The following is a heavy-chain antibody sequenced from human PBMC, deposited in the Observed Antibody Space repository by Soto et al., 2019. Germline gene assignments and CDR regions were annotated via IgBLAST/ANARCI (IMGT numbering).Heavy chain of an antibody. CDR3: ARDPQYSGSLSEGGDAFDI. D-gene: IGHD1-26*01. J-gene: IGHJ3*02. V-gene: IGHV1-18*01. Sequence: QVQLVQSGAEVKKPGASVKVSCKTSGYTFTSCGVSWVRQAPGQGLEWMGWISGYNGNIKYAQKFQGRVTMTADTSTSTAYMELRSLRSDDTAVFYCARDPQYSGSLSEGGDAFDIWGQGTLVTVSS. CDR1: GYTFTSCG. CDR2: ISGYNGNI.